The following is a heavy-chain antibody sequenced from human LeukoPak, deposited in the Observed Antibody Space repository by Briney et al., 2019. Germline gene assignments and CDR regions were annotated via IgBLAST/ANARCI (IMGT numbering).Heavy chain of an antibody. CDR2: INLNSGGT. V-gene: IGHV1-2*02. J-gene: IGHJ6*03. CDR1: GSTFSDYY. CDR3: ATHEGPLSYYYMAS. Sequence: GASVKVSCKASGSTFSDYYIHWVRQAPGQGLEWIGWINLNSGGTKFAPKFQGRVTLTGGTSTSTAHLELATRRSDDTAIYYCATHEGPLSYYYMASWGKGTTVTVSS.